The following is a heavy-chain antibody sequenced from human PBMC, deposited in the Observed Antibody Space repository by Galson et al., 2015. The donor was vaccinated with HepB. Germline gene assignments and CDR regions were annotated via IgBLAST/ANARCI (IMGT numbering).Heavy chain of an antibody. CDR1: GYTFKYFG. CDR3: AREAHIAAPACLDS. V-gene: IGHV3-33*08. J-gene: IGHJ4*02. D-gene: IGHD6-13*01. CDR2: IWSDGSNQ. Sequence: SLRLSCAASGYTFKYFGIHWVRQAPGKGLEWVALIWSDGSNQYYADSVQGRFTISRDNSRNTLYLQMNSLRAEDTALYYCAREAHIAAPACLDSWGQGTLVTVSS.